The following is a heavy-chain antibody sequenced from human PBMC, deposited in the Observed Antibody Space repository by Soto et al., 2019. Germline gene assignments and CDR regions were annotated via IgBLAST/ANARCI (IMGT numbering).Heavy chain of an antibody. D-gene: IGHD1-26*01. Sequence: ASVKVSCKASGYSFTGLDINWVRQTTGQGIAWTGWMQPSSGRTGYAQKLQGRVPMTSDTSINTAYMELSSLTSDDTAFYYCARGVTAGVDYWGQGTLVAVSS. CDR2: MQPSSGRT. CDR3: ARGVTAGVDY. J-gene: IGHJ4*02. CDR1: GYSFTGLD. V-gene: IGHV1-8*01.